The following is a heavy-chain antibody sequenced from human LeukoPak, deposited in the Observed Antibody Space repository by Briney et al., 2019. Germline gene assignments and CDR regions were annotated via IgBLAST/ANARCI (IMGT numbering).Heavy chain of an antibody. CDR3: ARVLEAAAFVF. J-gene: IGHJ4*02. CDR2: ISGSGGGT. D-gene: IGHD6-13*01. Sequence: GGSLSLSCAASGFTFSSYAMSWGRQAPGKGLGWVSAISGSGGGTYYADSLKGRLTISRDNAKNSLYLQMNSLIADDTAAYYFARVLEAAAFVFWGQGALVTVSS. V-gene: IGHV3-23*01. CDR1: GFTFSSYA.